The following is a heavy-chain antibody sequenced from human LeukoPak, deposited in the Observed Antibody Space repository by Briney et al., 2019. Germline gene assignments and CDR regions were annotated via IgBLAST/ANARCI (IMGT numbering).Heavy chain of an antibody. CDR3: ATDIGDF. V-gene: IGHV1-69-2*01. CDR1: GYIFSDYY. CDR2: VDPEDGKT. D-gene: IGHD1-26*01. J-gene: IGHJ4*02. Sequence: GASVKVSCKASGYIFSDYYMHWVQQAPGKGLEWMGRVDPEDGKTVYAEKFQGRVTITADTSTDTAYMELSSLRSEDTAMYYCATDIGDFWGQGTRVTVSS.